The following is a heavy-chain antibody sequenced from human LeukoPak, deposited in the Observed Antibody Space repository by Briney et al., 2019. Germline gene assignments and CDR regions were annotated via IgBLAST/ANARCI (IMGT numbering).Heavy chain of an antibody. V-gene: IGHV3-30*04. D-gene: IGHD5-18*01. Sequence: GGSLRLSCAASGFTFSSYAMHWVRQAPGKGLEWVAVISYDGSNKYYADSVKGRFTISRDNSKNTLYLQMNSLRAEDTAVYYCAREGPGYSNGQDWGQGTLVTVSS. CDR3: AREGPGYSNGQD. CDR2: ISYDGSNK. J-gene: IGHJ4*02. CDR1: GFTFSSYA.